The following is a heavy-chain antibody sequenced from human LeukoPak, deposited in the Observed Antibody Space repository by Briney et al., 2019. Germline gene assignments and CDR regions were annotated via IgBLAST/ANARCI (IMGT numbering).Heavy chain of an antibody. CDR3: ARDLTGDQFFDP. D-gene: IGHD7-27*01. V-gene: IGHV4-31*03. J-gene: IGHJ5*02. Sequence: PSETLSLTCNVSGGSISNDGYYWSWIRQHPGKGLEWLGYIYYNGSTYYNPSLKSRVTLSVDTSKSQFSLRLSSVTAADTAVYYCARDLTGDQFFDPWGQGTLVTVSS. CDR2: IYYNGST. CDR1: GGSISNDGYY.